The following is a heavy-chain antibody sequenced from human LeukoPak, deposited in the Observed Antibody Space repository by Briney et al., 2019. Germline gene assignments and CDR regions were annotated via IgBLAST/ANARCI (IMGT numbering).Heavy chain of an antibody. CDR1: GYTLTGYY. CDR3: ARSAPTLTYDILTGYLGY. Sequence: ASVKVSCKASGYTLTGYYMHWVRQAPGQGLEWMGWINPNSGGTNYAQKFQGRVTMTRDTSISTAYMDLSRLRSDDTAVYYCARSAPTLTYDILTGYLGYWGQGTLVTVSS. V-gene: IGHV1-2*02. CDR2: INPNSGGT. J-gene: IGHJ4*02. D-gene: IGHD3-9*01.